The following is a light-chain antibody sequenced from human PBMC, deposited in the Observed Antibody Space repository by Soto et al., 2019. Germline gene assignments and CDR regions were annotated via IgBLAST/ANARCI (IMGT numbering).Light chain of an antibody. Sequence: EIVLTQSPGTLSLSPWERATLSCRASQSVSSSYLAWYQQKPGQAPRLLIYGASSRATGIPDRFSGSGSGTDFTLTISRLEPEDFAVYYCQQYGSSQTFGQGTKVE. CDR1: QSVSSSY. CDR2: GAS. J-gene: IGKJ1*01. CDR3: QQYGSSQT. V-gene: IGKV3-20*01.